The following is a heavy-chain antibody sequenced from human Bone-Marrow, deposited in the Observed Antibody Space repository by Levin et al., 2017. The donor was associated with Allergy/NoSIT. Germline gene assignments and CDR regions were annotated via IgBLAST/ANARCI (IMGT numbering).Heavy chain of an antibody. Sequence: GGSLRLSCAASGFTFDDYAMHWVRQAPGKGLEWVSGISWNSGSIGYADSVKGRFTISRDNAKNSLYLQMNSLRAEDTALYYCAKDNGARSSGWYSFLDWGQGTLVTVSS. CDR3: AKDNGARSSGWYSFLD. J-gene: IGHJ4*02. CDR1: GFTFDDYA. CDR2: ISWNSGSI. V-gene: IGHV3-9*01. D-gene: IGHD6-19*01.